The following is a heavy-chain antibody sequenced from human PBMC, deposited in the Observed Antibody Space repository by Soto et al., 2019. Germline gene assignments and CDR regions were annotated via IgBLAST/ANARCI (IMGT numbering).Heavy chain of an antibody. CDR2: IRGSGGYT. J-gene: IGHJ4*02. D-gene: IGHD3-9*01. CDR3: AHFDWFIDY. V-gene: IGHV3-23*01. CDR1: GFTFSSYA. Sequence: PGGSLRLSCAASGFTFSSYAMSWVRQAPGKGLEWVSTIRGSGGYTYNADSVKGRFTISRDNSKNTLYLQMNSLRAEDTAVYYCAHFDWFIDYWGQGTLVTVSS.